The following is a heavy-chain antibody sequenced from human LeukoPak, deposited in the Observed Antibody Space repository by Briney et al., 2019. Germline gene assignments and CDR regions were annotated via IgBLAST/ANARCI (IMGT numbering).Heavy chain of an antibody. D-gene: IGHD3-22*01. CDR3: ARQHSSAYYYFDY. V-gene: IGHV4-59*08. Sequence: SETLSLTCTVSGGSISTYYWGWIRQPQGKGLEWIGYIHYSGSTNYNPSLKSRVTIAVDTSKNQFSLKLSSVTAADTAVYYCARQHSSAYYYFDYWGQGTLVTVSS. J-gene: IGHJ4*02. CDR2: IHYSGST. CDR1: GGSISTYY.